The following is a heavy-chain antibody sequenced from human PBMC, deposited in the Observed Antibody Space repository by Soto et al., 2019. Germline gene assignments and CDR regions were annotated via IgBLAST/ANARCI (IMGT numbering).Heavy chain of an antibody. CDR3: AVVDSTGNWFDP. D-gene: IGHD6-25*01. CDR1: GGSISSFRFS. CDR2: IYYSGTT. J-gene: IGHJ5*02. V-gene: IGHV4-39*01. Sequence: SETLSLTCTVSGGSISSFRFSWGWIRQPPGEGLEFIGSIYYSGTTYYNPSLKSRVTISVDTSKNQFTLKLISVTAADTAVYYCAVVDSTGNWFDPWGEGALVTVS.